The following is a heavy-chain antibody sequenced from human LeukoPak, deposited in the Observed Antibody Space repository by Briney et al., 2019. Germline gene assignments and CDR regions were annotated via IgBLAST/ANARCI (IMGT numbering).Heavy chain of an antibody. J-gene: IGHJ4*02. D-gene: IGHD3-22*01. CDR1: GFTVSSNY. Sequence: GGSLRLSCAASGFTVSSNYMSWVRQAPGKGLEWVSVIYSGGSTYYADSVKGRFTISRDNSKNTLYLQMNSLRAEDTAVYYCASSPKVXVIDYWGQGTLVTVSS. CDR2: IYSGGST. CDR3: ASSPKVXVIDY. V-gene: IGHV3-66*01.